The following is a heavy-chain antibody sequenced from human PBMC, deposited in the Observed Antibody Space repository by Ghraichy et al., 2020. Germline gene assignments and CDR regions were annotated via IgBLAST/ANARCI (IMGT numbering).Heavy chain of an antibody. D-gene: IGHD3-10*01. V-gene: IGHV3-48*02. Sequence: GGSLRLSCAASGFTFSTYNMIWVRQAPGKGLEWLSSISSSSSTISYADSVKGRFTISRDNAKNSLYLQMNNLRDEDTAVYYCARKDYFNSGTYYIPFFDYWGQGTLVTVSS. CDR3: ARKDYFNSGTYYIPFFDY. CDR1: GFTFSTYN. CDR2: ISSSSSTI. J-gene: IGHJ4*02.